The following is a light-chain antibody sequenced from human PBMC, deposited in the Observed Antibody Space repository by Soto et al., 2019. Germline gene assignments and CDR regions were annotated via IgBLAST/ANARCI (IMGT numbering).Light chain of an antibody. J-gene: IGLJ1*01. CDR3: SSYARSNNFV. Sequence: QSVLTQPPSASGSPGQSVTISCTGTSSDVGGYNYVSWYQQHPGKAPKLMIYEVSERPSGVPDRFSGSKSSNTASLTVSGLQAEDEADYYCSSYARSNNFVFGTGTKLNVL. CDR2: EVS. V-gene: IGLV2-8*01. CDR1: SSDVGGYNY.